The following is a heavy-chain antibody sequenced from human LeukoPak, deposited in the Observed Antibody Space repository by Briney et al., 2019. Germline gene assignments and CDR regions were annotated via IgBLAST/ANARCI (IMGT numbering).Heavy chain of an antibody. Sequence: PGGSLRLSCAASGFIFSNYWMSWVRQGPGEGLEWGANINQGGSEKYYVDSVKGRFTISRDNAKNSLDLQMSSLRVEDTAIYYCARLVVPPGNRGWYHEHWGQGTLVTVSS. CDR1: GFIFSNYW. CDR2: INQGGSEK. CDR3: ARLVVPPGNRGWYHEH. D-gene: IGHD2-2*01. V-gene: IGHV3-7*03. J-gene: IGHJ1*01.